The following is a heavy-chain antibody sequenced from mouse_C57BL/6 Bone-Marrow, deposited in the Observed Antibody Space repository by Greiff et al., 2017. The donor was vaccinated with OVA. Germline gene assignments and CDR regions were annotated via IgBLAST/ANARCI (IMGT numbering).Heavy chain of an antibody. J-gene: IGHJ2*01. Sequence: VQLQQPGPELVKPRASVKSSRKASLYTFTSYWTHWAKPRSGQGLEWIGLLHPNSGSNNYTEKFKSKATLTVDKSSSTAYMQLSSLTSEDSAVYYCAIYGISPWYFDCWGQGTTHTISS. CDR1: LYTFTSYW. D-gene: IGHD1-1*01. CDR2: LHPNSGSN. CDR3: AIYGISPWYFDC. V-gene: IGHV1-64*01.